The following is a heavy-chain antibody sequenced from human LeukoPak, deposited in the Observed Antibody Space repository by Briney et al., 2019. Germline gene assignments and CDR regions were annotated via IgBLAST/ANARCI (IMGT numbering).Heavy chain of an antibody. Sequence: PGGSLRLSCAASGFTFSSYGMHWVRQAPGKGLEWVAVIWYDGSNKYYADSVKGRFTISRDNSKNTLYLQMNSLRAEDTAVYYCARGGVVPAAMYYYYYYMDVWGKGTTVTVSS. V-gene: IGHV3-33*01. D-gene: IGHD2-2*01. CDR3: ARGGVVPAAMYYYYYYMDV. J-gene: IGHJ6*03. CDR1: GFTFSSYG. CDR2: IWYDGSNK.